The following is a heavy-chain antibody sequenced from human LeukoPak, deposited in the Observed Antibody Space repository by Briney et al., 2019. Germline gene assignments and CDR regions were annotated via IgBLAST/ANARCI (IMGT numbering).Heavy chain of an antibody. CDR2: ISYDGANE. CDR3: ARPIDNGSGSYYFPY. CDR1: GFTFSSYW. Sequence: GGSLRLSCAASGFTFSSYWMSWVRQAPGKGLEWVAVISYDGANEYYADSVKGRLTISRDNSKNTLYMEMSSLRPEDTAVYYCARPIDNGSGSYYFPYWGQGTLVTVSS. J-gene: IGHJ4*02. V-gene: IGHV3-30-3*01. D-gene: IGHD3-10*01.